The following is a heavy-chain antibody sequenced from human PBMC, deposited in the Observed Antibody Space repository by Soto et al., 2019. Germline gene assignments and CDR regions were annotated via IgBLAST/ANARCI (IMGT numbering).Heavy chain of an antibody. Sequence: QVQLVESGGGVVQPGRSLRLSCAASGFEFSGYGMHWVRQAPGKGLEWVAVMSYDGSNKYYADSVKGRFTISGDNSKNTLYLQMNSLRGEDTAVYYCAKDREQQLVRGWFDPWGQGTLVIVSS. V-gene: IGHV3-30*18. CDR3: AKDREQQLVRGWFDP. D-gene: IGHD6-13*01. CDR2: MSYDGSNK. CDR1: GFEFSGYG. J-gene: IGHJ5*02.